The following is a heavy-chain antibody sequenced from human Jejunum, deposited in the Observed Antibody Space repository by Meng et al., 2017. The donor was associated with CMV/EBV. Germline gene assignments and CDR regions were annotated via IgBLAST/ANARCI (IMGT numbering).Heavy chain of an antibody. J-gene: IGHJ4*02. CDR3: ARVEVGITSGDY. D-gene: IGHD1-26*01. Sequence: QAQVVQDGGEMKKPGASLNVSCKASGYTFTNYGITWVRQAPGQGLEWMGLISAYNGNTNYAQTLQGRVTMTTDTSTSTAYMELRSLRSDDTAVYYCARVEVGITSGDYWGQGTLVTVSS. CDR2: ISAYNGNT. V-gene: IGHV1-18*01. CDR1: GYTFTNYG.